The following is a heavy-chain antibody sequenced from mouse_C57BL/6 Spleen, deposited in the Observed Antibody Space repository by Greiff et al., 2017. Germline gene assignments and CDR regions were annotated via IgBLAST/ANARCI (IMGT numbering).Heavy chain of an antibody. CDR3: ARHKEPWCFDY. V-gene: IGHV1-62-2*01. D-gene: IGHD1-1*02. J-gene: IGHJ2*01. Sequence: QVQLKESGAELVKPGASVKLSCKASGYTFTEYTIHWVKQRSGQGLEWIGWFYPGSGSIKYNEKFKDKATLTADKSSSTAYMQLSKLTSEDSAVYFWARHKEPWCFDYWGQGTTLTVSS. CDR2: FYPGSGSI. CDR1: GYTFTEYT.